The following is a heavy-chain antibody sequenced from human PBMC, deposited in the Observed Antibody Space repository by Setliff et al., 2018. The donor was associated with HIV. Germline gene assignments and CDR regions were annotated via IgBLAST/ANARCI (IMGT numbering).Heavy chain of an antibody. V-gene: IGHV1-69*13. D-gene: IGHD5-12*01. CDR2: VIPVFGTA. Sequence: GASVKVSCKASGGSFSDHGITWVRQAPGQGLEWMGGVIPVFGTANYAQKLQDRVTITVDESTRTAYMEVSGLMSEDTAVYYCSIDVIGGWLRPMPDYWGPGTLVTVSS. J-gene: IGHJ4*02. CDR1: GGSFSDHG. CDR3: SIDVIGGWLRPMPDY.